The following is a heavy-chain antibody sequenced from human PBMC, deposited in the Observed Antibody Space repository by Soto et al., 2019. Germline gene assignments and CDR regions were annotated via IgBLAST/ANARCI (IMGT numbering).Heavy chain of an antibody. J-gene: IGHJ6*02. D-gene: IGHD4-4*01. V-gene: IGHV3-48*01. CDR1: GFTFSRYE. CDR3: ARGKMTTSTVPYYYYGMDV. CDR2: ISNSVSTI. Sequence: PGGSLRLSCTASGFTFSRYEMNWVRQAPGKGPEWVSYISNSVSTIYYADSVKGRFTISRDNSKNTLYLQMNSLRAEDTAVYYCARGKMTTSTVPYYYYGMDVWGQGTTVTAP.